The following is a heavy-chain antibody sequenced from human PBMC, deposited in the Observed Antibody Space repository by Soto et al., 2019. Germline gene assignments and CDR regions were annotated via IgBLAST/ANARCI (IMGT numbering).Heavy chain of an antibody. V-gene: IGHV4-59*01. CDR1: GGSMINVY. CDR2: IFHSGNA. CDR3: ARAQAPLRPVAY. D-gene: IGHD4-17*01. Sequence: SETLSLTCTVSGGSMINVYWSWIRQPPGQRQEWIGFIFHSGNAKYNPSLKSRVTISIDTSKSQFSLSLDSVTAADTAVYCCARAQAPLRPVAYWALGTLVT. J-gene: IGHJ4*01.